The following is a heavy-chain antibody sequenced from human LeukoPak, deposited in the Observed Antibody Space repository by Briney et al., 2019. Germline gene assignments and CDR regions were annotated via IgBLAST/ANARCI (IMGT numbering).Heavy chain of an antibody. CDR3: ARGGGLDV. J-gene: IGHJ6*02. CDR1: GFTFDLYA. Sequence: PGGSLRLSCAASGFTFDLYAMNWVRQAPGKGLEWVASINHNGNVNYYVDSVKGRFTISRDNAKNSLYLQMSNLRAEDTAVYFCARGGGLDVWGQGATVTVSS. V-gene: IGHV3-7*03. CDR2: INHNGNVN. D-gene: IGHD3-16*01.